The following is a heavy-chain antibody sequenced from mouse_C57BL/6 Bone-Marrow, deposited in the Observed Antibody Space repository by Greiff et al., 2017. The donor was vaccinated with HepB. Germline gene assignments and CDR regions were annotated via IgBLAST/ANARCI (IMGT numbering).Heavy chain of an antibody. CDR3: AFYDYDYFDY. CDR1: GYTFTSYT. CDR2: INPSSGYT. Sequence: QVQLKQSGAELARPGASVKMSCKASGYTFTSYTMHWVKQRPGQGLEWIGYINPSSGYTKYNQKFKDKATLTADQSSSTAYMQLSSLTSEDSAVYYCAFYDYDYFDYWGQGTTLTVSS. V-gene: IGHV1-4*01. J-gene: IGHJ2*01. D-gene: IGHD2-4*01.